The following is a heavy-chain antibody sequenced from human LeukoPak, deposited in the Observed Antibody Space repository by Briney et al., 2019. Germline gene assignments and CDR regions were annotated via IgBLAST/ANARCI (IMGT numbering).Heavy chain of an antibody. CDR3: ARGNCGGDCYYYYYYYMDV. CDR2: IYHSGST. CDR1: GYSISSGYY. J-gene: IGHJ6*03. Sequence: SETLSLTCTVSGYSISSGYYWGWIRQPPGKGLEWTGSIYHSGSTYYNPSLKSRVTISVDTSKNQFSLKLSSVTAADTAVYYCARGNCGGDCYYYYYYYMDVWGKGTTVTISS. D-gene: IGHD2-21*02. V-gene: IGHV4-38-2*02.